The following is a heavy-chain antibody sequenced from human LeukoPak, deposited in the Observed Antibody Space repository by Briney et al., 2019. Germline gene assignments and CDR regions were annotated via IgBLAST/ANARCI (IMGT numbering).Heavy chain of an antibody. D-gene: IGHD2-21*01. J-gene: IGHJ5*02. CDR3: AASIPPAS. V-gene: IGHV3-30*04. CDR2: ISYDGSNK. Sequence: GGSLRLPCAASGFTFSSYAMHWVRQAPGKGLEWVAVISYDGSNKYSADSVKGRFTISRDNSKNTLYLQMNSLRAEDTAVYYCAASIPPASWGRGTLVTVSS. CDR1: GFTFSSYA.